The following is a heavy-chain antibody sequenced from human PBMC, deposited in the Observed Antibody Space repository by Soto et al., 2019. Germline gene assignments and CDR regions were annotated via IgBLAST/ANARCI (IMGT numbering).Heavy chain of an antibody. D-gene: IGHD3-10*01. V-gene: IGHV3-48*01. J-gene: IGHJ3*02. CDR1: GFTLNGYA. CDR3: ARDMVDSTDVPTDTLRPFDI. CDR2: ISSSSGKI. Sequence: PGGSLRLSCVASGFTLNGYAMNWVRQAPGKGLEWVSYISSSSGKIDYADSVKGRFTISRHNSKNTLYLQMNSLRAEDTAVYYCARDMVDSTDVPTDTLRPFDIWGQGTMVTVSS.